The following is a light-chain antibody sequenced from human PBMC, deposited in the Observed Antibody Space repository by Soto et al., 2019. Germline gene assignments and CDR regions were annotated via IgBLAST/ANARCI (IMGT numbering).Light chain of an antibody. CDR1: SSDVGGSNY. CDR3: SSYTSSNTLEV. Sequence: QSVLIQPASVPGSPGQSITISCTGTSSDVGGSNYVSWYQHHPHRAPKLLIFEVSYRPSGVSNRFSGSKSGNTASLTISGLQAEDEADYYCSSYTSSNTLEVFGIGTKVTVL. J-gene: IGLJ1*01. CDR2: EVS. V-gene: IGLV2-14*01.